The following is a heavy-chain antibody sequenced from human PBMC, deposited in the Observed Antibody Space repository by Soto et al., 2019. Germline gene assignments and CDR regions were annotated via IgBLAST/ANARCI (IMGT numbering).Heavy chain of an antibody. CDR3: ARAGYYHNSWAKLNFYGLDV. CDR1: GYTFIRFG. V-gene: IGHV1-18*04. D-gene: IGHD3-16*01. Sequence: ASVKFSCNASGYTFIRFGITWVRQAPGQVLEWRGWISPYNDYVDYXXKFQGRVXXTADRSRYTGXVQLRXRRCDATALYYCARAGYYHNSWAKLNFYGLDVXXQ. J-gene: IGHJ6*02. CDR2: ISPYNDYV.